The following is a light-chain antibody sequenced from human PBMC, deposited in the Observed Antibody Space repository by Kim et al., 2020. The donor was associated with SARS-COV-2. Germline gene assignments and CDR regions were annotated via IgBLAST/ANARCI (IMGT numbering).Light chain of an antibody. J-gene: IGLJ2*01. CDR2: YDS. CDR3: QVWDSSSDHPV. V-gene: IGLV3-21*04. CDR1: NIGRKS. Sequence: APGKAASITCGGNNIGRKSVHWYQQKPGQAPVLVIYYDSDRPSGIPERFSGSNSGNTATLTISRVEAGDEADYNCQVWDSSSDHPVFGGGTQLTVL.